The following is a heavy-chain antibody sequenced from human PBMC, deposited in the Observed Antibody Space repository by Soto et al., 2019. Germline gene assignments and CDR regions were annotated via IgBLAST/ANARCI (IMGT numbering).Heavy chain of an antibody. J-gene: IGHJ4*02. V-gene: IGHV3-7*05. D-gene: IGHD6-19*01. CDR3: ARDPGISSGWYYFDY. CDR1: GFTFSNHW. Sequence: EVHLVESGGGLVQSGGSLRLSCAASGFTFSNHWMTWVRQAPGKGLEWVASVKQDGSEIYYGDSVKGRFTISRDNAKNSLFLQLNSLIAEDTAMYYCARDPGISSGWYYFDYWGQGTLVTVSS. CDR2: VKQDGSEI.